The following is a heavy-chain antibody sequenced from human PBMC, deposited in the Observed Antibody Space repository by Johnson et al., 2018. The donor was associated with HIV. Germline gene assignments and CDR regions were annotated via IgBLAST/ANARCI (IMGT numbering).Heavy chain of an antibody. CDR1: GFTFSTYT. Sequence: QMLLVESGGDVVQPGRSLRLSCAASGFTFSTYTMHWVRQAPGKGLEWVAVISFDENNKVYADSVKGRFTISRDNSKNTLFLHMNSLRTEDTAVYYCASKAAGTMHAFDIWGQGTMVTVSS. CDR3: ASKAAGTMHAFDI. V-gene: IGHV3-30-3*01. CDR2: ISFDENNK. J-gene: IGHJ3*02. D-gene: IGHD6-13*01.